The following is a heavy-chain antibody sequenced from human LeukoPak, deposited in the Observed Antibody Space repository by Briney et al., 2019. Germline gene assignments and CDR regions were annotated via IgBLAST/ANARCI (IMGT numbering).Heavy chain of an antibody. CDR1: GFTISSYW. Sequence: PGGSLRLSCVASGFTISSYWMHWVRQDPRKGLVWVSRISGDGRNINYADSVRGRFTISRDNAKNTLYLQMNSLRAEDTAVYYCARDVYRRGPFDYWGQGTLVTVSS. CDR3: ARDVYRRGPFDY. CDR2: ISGDGRNI. D-gene: IGHD1-14*01. J-gene: IGHJ4*02. V-gene: IGHV3-74*01.